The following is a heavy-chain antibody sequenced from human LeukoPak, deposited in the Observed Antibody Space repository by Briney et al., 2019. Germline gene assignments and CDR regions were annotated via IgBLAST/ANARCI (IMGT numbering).Heavy chain of an antibody. Sequence: SETLSLTCTVSGGSISSGDYYWSWIRQPPGKGLEWIGYIYYSGSTNYNPSLKSRVTISVDTSKNQFSLKLSSVTAADTAVYYCAREGYDILTGHNWFDPWGQGTLVTVSS. J-gene: IGHJ5*02. CDR2: IYYSGST. CDR3: AREGYDILTGHNWFDP. CDR1: GGSISSGDYY. V-gene: IGHV4-61*08. D-gene: IGHD3-9*01.